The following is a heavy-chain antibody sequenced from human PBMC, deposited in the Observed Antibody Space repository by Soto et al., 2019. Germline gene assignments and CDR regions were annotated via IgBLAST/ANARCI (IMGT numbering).Heavy chain of an antibody. Sequence: QVQLQESGPGLMKPSQTLSLTCTVSGGSISSGGYYWSWIRQHPGKGLEWIGYIYYSGSTYYNPSLKRRVTISVDTSKNQFSLKLSSVTAADTAVYYCASLSYFTYYYGSYYFDYWGQGTLVTVSS. CDR2: IYYSGST. V-gene: IGHV4-31*03. J-gene: IGHJ4*02. D-gene: IGHD3-10*01. CDR1: GGSISSGGYY. CDR3: ASLSYFTYYYGSYYFDY.